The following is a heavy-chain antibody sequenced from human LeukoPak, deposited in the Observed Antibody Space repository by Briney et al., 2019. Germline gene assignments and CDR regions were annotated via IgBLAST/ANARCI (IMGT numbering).Heavy chain of an antibody. Sequence: GGSLRLSCAASGFTFSGSAMHWVRQASGKGLEWVGRIRSKANSYATVYAASVKGRFTISRDDSKNTAYLQVNSLKTEDTAVYYCTTPGDTAMPNFDYWGQGTWSPSPQ. CDR2: IRSKANSYAT. J-gene: IGHJ4*02. CDR1: GFTFSGSA. CDR3: TTPGDTAMPNFDY. D-gene: IGHD5-18*01. V-gene: IGHV3-73*01.